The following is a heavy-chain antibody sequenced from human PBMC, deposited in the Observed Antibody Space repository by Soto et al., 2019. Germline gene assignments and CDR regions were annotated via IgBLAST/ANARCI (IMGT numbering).Heavy chain of an antibody. D-gene: IGHD1-26*01. CDR2: ISDDGTTT. CDR3: ARDSGSYSLDY. V-gene: IGHV3-64*02. Sequence: GGSLRLSCAASGFTFSSYTMHWVRQAPGKGLQHVSVISDDGTTTYYAGSVEGRFTVSRDNSKNTLYLQMGSLRAEDMAVYYCARDSGSYSLDYWGHGTLVTVSS. J-gene: IGHJ4*01. CDR1: GFTFSSYT.